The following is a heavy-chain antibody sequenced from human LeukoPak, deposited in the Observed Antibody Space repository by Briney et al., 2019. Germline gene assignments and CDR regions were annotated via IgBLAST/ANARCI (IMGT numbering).Heavy chain of an antibody. Sequence: SETLSLTCAVYGGSFSGYYWSWIRQPPGKGLEWIGEINHSGSTNYNPSLKSRVTISVDTSKNQFSLKLSSVTAADPAVYYCARGYCSGGSCYYMDVWGKGTTVTVSS. CDR3: ARGYCSGGSCYYMDV. V-gene: IGHV4-34*01. CDR2: INHSGST. J-gene: IGHJ6*03. D-gene: IGHD2-15*01. CDR1: GGSFSGYY.